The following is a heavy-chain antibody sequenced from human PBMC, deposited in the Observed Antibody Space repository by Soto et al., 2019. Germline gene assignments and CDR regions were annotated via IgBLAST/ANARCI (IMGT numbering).Heavy chain of an antibody. J-gene: IGHJ4*02. Sequence: TQALPLSGAVSVETICRSRWWGWIRQPPGKGLEWIGYNYYSGTTYYTPSLKSRVTMSVDTSKNQFSLKLTSVTAVYTAVYYCARREIQGPIDYWGQGTLVTVSS. CDR3: ARREIQGPIDY. CDR1: VETICRSRW. CDR2: NYYSGTT. D-gene: IGHD1-26*01. V-gene: IGHV4-28*01.